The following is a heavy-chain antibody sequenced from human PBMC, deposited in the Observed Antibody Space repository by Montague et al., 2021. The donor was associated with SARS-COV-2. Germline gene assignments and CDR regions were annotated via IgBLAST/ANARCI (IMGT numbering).Heavy chain of an antibody. V-gene: IGHV4-39*07. CDR1: GGSISSGDYY. D-gene: IGHD2-15*01. J-gene: IGHJ4*02. Sequence: SETLSLTCTVSGGSISSGDYYWSWIRQPPGKGLEWIGSIYYSGSTYYNPSLKSRVTISVDTSKDQFSLKLSSVTAADTAVYYCARVISRQNNIVVVGLYYFDYWGQGTLVTVSS. CDR2: IYYSGST. CDR3: ARVISRQNNIVVVGLYYFDY.